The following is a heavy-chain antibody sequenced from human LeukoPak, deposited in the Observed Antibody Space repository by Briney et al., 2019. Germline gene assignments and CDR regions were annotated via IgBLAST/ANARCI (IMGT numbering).Heavy chain of an antibody. V-gene: IGHV1-18*01. CDR1: GYTFTSYG. CDR3: ARDYYHDSSIYLDF. Sequence: ASVKVSCKASGYTFTSYGISWVRQAPGQGLEWMGWISAYNGSTNYAQKLQGRVTITRDASASTTYMELNSLRSEDTAVYYCARDYYHDSSIYLDFWGQGTLVTVSS. CDR2: ISAYNGST. J-gene: IGHJ4*02. D-gene: IGHD3-22*01.